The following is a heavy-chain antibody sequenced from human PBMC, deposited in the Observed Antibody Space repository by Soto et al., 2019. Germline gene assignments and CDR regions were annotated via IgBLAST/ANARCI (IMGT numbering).Heavy chain of an antibody. CDR1: GFTFSSYW. CDR2: INYDGSYT. J-gene: IGHJ4*02. D-gene: IGHD2-21*01. Sequence: PGGSLRLSCAASGFTFSSYWMHWVRQAPGKGPVWVSRINYDGSYTNYADSVKGRFTVSRDDSKNMAFLEMNSLKTEDTAVYYCARQGVALELDFWGQGTRVTVSS. CDR3: ARQGVALELDF. V-gene: IGHV3-74*01.